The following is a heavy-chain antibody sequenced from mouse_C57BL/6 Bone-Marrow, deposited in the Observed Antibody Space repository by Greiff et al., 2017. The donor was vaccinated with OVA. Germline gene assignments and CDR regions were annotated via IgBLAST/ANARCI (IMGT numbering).Heavy chain of an antibody. J-gene: IGHJ2*01. CDR3: AQIYYYGSSPFFDD. D-gene: IGHD1-1*01. V-gene: IGHV14-3*01. Sequence: VQLQQSVAELVRPGASVKLSCTASGFNIKNTYMHWVKQRPEQGLEWIGRIDPANGNTKYAPKFQGKATITADTSSNTAYLQLSSLTSEDTAIYYYAQIYYYGSSPFFDDWGQGTTLTVSS. CDR2: IDPANGNT. CDR1: GFNIKNTY.